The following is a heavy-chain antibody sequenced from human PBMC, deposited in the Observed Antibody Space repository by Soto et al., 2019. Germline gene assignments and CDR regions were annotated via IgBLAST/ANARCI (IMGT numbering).Heavy chain of an antibody. CDR2: INRKSDGGAA. J-gene: IGHJ6*02. CDR3: TRGLGVV. D-gene: IGHD3-10*01. V-gene: IGHV3-15*07. Sequence: GGSLRLSCAASGFTITNDWMNWVRQAPGEGLEWVCRINRKSDGGAADYAAPVKGRFTISTDDSKNTLSLQMNSLKSEDTAVYYCTRGLGVVWGQGTTVTVSS. CDR1: GFTITNDW.